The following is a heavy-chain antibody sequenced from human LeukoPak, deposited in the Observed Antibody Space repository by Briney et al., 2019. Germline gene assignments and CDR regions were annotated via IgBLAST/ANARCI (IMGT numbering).Heavy chain of an antibody. J-gene: IGHJ4*02. D-gene: IGHD3-22*01. CDR3: ARLPPTTYYYDSSGYTLFDY. CDR2: IYPGDSDT. Sequence: GESLKISCKGSGYSFTSYWIGWVRRMPGKGLEWMGIIYPGDSDTRYSPSFQRQVTISADKAISTAYLQWSSLKASDTAMYYCARLPPTTYYYDSSGYTLFDYWGQGTLVTVSS. V-gene: IGHV5-51*01. CDR1: GYSFTSYW.